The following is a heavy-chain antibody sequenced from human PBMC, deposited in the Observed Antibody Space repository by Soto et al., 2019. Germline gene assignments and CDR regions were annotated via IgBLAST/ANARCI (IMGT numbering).Heavy chain of an antibody. V-gene: IGHV4-4*02. CDR2: IYHVGIT. Sequence: QVHLRESGTRLVKPSGTLSLTCAVSGGSVSSSQWWTWVRQAPGKGLEWLGEIYHVGITKYNPFLNSRVTLSLDKSDYHFYLCLRCVTAADGDVYYCASKQIKLNIWMVYWGPGIQV. CDR1: GGSVSSSQW. CDR3: ASKQIKLNIWMVY. D-gene: IGHD1-1*01. J-gene: IGHJ4*02.